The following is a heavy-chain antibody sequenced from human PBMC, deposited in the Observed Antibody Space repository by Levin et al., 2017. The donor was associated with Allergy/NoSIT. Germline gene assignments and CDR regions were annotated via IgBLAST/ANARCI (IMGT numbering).Heavy chain of an antibody. D-gene: IGHD2-21*02. V-gene: IGHV3-23*01. Sequence: PGGSLRLSCAASGFTFSSHAMTWVRQAPGKGLDWVSVISTSGGSTYYADSVKGRLTISRDNSKNTLYLQMNSLRVEDTAVYYCAKRSCGGDCKDAFDIWGQGTVVTVSS. CDR3: AKRSCGGDCKDAFDI. J-gene: IGHJ3*02. CDR1: GFTFSSHA. CDR2: ISTSGGST.